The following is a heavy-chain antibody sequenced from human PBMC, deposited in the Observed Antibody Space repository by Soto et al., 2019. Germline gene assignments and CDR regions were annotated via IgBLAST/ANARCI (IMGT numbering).Heavy chain of an antibody. CDR3: ARGRITMVRGVIISPWPYYFDY. J-gene: IGHJ4*02. Sequence: SETLSLTCAVYGGSFSGYYWSWIRQPPGKGLEWIGEINHSGSTNYNPSLKSGVTISVDTSKNQFSLKLSSVTAADTAVYYCARGRITMVRGVIISPWPYYFDYRGQGTLVTVSS. D-gene: IGHD3-10*01. V-gene: IGHV4-34*01. CDR2: INHSGST. CDR1: GGSFSGYY.